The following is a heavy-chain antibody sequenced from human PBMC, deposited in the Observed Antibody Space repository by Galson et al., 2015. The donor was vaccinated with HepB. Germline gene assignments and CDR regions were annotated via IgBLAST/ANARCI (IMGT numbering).Heavy chain of an antibody. V-gene: IGHV3-43*01. CDR1: GFTFDDYT. CDR3: AKGLSYSSSWYVVDY. Sequence: SLRLSCAASGFTFDDYTMHWVRQAPGKGLEWVSLISWDGGSTYYADSVKGRFTISRDNSKNSLYLQMNSLRTEDTALYYCAKGLSYSSSWYVVDYWGQGTLVTVSS. D-gene: IGHD6-13*01. CDR2: ISWDGGST. J-gene: IGHJ4*02.